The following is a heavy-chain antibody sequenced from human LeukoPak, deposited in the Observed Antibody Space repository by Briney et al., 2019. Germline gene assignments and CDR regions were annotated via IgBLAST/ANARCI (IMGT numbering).Heavy chain of an antibody. D-gene: IGHD6-13*01. V-gene: IGHV4-59*08. CDR2: IYYSGST. CDR1: GGSISSYY. CDR3: ARHGGPSSWHRYDY. Sequence: SDTLSLTCTVSGGSISSYYWSWIRQPPGKGLEWIGYIYYSGSTNYNPSLKSRVTMSVDTSKNQFSLKLSSVTAADTAVYYCARHGGPSSWHRYDYWGQGTLVTVSS. J-gene: IGHJ4*02.